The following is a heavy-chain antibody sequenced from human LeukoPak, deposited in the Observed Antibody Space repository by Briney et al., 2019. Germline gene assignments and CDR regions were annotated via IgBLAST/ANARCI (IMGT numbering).Heavy chain of an antibody. CDR3: AKDSLVGAMPYYFDY. CDR1: GFTFSSYA. D-gene: IGHD1-26*01. J-gene: IGHJ4*02. V-gene: IGHV3-23*01. CDR2: ISGSGGST. Sequence: GGSLRLSCAASGFTFSSYAMSWVRQAPRKGLEWVSAISGSGGSTYYADSVKGRFTISRDNSKNTLYLQMNSLRAEDTAVYYCAKDSLVGAMPYYFDYWGQGTLVAVSS.